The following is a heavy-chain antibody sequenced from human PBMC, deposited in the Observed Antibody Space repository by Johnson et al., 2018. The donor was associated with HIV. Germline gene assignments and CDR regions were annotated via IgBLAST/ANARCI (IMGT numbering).Heavy chain of an antibody. CDR2: ISSDGTNT. J-gene: IGHJ3*02. CDR1: GFTFSSNA. V-gene: IGHV3-30*04. Sequence: QVQLVESGGGVVQPGRSLRLSCAASGFTFSSNAIHWVRQAPGKGLEWVAVISSDGTNTYYTDSVKGRFTISRDNSKNTLSLQMNSPRVDDTAIYYCARVRAGRENAFDIWGQGTMVTVSS. CDR3: ARVRAGRENAFDI. D-gene: IGHD1-26*01.